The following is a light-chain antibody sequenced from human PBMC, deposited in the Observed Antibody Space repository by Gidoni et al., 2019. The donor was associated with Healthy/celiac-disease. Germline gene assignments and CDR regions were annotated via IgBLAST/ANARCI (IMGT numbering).Light chain of an antibody. CDR3: QQANSFPIT. V-gene: IGKV1D-12*01. J-gene: IGKJ5*01. CDR2: AAS. Sequence: DIQMTQSPSSVSASVGDRVTITCRASQGISSWLAWYQQKPGKAPKLLIYAASSLQSEVPSRFSGSGAGKDFTITSSSLQHEDLATYYCQQANSFPITFGQGTRLEIK. CDR1: QGISSW.